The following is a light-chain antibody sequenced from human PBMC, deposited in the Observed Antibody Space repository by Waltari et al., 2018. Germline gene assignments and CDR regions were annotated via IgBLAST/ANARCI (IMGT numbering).Light chain of an antibody. CDR1: QSLLYDANNRDY. CDR3: QQYYTHPIT. V-gene: IGKV4-1*01. Sequence: DIIMTQSPDSLAVSLGERATLNCKSNQSLLYDANNRDYLAWFHQKPGQPPTFLIYWASTRESGVPDRCSVSGSGTDFTLTITSLQAEDVGVYYCQQYYTHPITFGQGTRLEI. J-gene: IGKJ5*01. CDR2: WAS.